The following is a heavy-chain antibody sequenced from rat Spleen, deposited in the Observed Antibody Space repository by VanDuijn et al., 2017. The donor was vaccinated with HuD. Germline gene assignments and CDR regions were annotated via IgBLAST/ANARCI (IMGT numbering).Heavy chain of an antibody. D-gene: IGHD3-5*01. CDR2: ISYDGSST. CDR3: TRASRGYFDY. J-gene: IGHJ2*01. V-gene: IGHV5-22*01. Sequence: EVQLVESGGGLVQPGRSMKLSCAASGFTFSNYDMAWVRQAPTKGLEWVAYISYDGSSTYYRDSVKGRFTISRDNAKSTLYLQMNSLRSEDTATYYCTRASRGYFDYWGQGVMVTVSS. CDR1: GFTFSNYD.